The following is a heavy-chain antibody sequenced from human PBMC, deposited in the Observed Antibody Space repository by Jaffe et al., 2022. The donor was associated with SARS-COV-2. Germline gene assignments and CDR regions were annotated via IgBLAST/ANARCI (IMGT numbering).Heavy chain of an antibody. CDR3: AKKMLAGVGNHWFDP. Sequence: EVQLVESGGGVVQPGGSLRLSCAASGFTFSTYGIHWARQAPGKGLEWVSVISANGAITMYADSVKGRFTVSRDNPKNTVYLQMNGLRVEDTAIYYCAKKMLAGVGNHWFDPWGQGTLVTVSS. CDR1: GFTFSTYG. CDR2: ISANGAIT. D-gene: IGHD1-26*01. J-gene: IGHJ5*02. V-gene: IGHV3-23*04.